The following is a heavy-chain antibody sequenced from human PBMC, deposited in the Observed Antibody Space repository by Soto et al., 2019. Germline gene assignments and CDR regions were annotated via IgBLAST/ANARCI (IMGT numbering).Heavy chain of an antibody. CDR3: APHVSFSGGSCQYDVFAI. J-gene: IGHJ3*02. CDR1: EFTVSGHA. D-gene: IGHD2-15*01. Sequence: GGSLRLSCEGSEFTVSGHAMTWIRQAPGKGPEWVSTITADGGTYYADSVKGRFAMSRDTSENTLYLQMNSLGAEDTAAYYCAPHVSFSGGSCQYDVFAIPGQGTMVIVSS. CDR2: ITADGGT. V-gene: IGHV3-23*01.